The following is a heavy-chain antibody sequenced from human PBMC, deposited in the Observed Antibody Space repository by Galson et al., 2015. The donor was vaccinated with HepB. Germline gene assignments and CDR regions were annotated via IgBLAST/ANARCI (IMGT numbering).Heavy chain of an antibody. J-gene: IGHJ3*02. Sequence: SLRLSCAASGFTFSSYAMSWVRQAPGKGLEWVSAISGSGGSTYYADSVKGRFTISRDNSKNTLYLQMNSLRAEDTAVYYCARGPRGYSGYDLNDAFDIWGQGTMVTVSS. CDR3: ARGPRGYSGYDLNDAFDI. CDR2: ISGSGGST. D-gene: IGHD5-12*01. CDR1: GFTFSSYA. V-gene: IGHV3-23*01.